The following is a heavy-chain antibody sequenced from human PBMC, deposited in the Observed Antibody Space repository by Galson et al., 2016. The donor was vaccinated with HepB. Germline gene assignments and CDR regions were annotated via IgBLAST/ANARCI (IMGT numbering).Heavy chain of an antibody. Sequence: SVKVSCKASNYVFTTYGISWVRQAPGQELEWMGWISPNNGNTNYAQKFQARVTMTTDTFTSTAYMDLRSLKSDDSAIYFCARDGSDCDSSSCYEGYYYYGMDAWGKGTTVTVSS. V-gene: IGHV1-18*01. D-gene: IGHD2-2*01. J-gene: IGHJ6*04. CDR1: NYVFTTYG. CDR2: ISPNNGNT. CDR3: ARDGSDCDSSSCYEGYYYYGMDA.